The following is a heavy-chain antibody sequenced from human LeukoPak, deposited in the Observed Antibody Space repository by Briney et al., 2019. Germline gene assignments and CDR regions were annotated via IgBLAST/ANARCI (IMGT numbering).Heavy chain of an antibody. CDR2: ISYDGSNK. Sequence: GGSLRLSCAASGFTFSSYGMHWVRQAPGKGLEWVAVISYDGSNKYYADSVKGRFTISRDNSKITLYLQMNSLRAEDTAVYYCAKETEYYGSGSYEYWGQGTLVTVSS. CDR3: AKETEYYGSGSYEY. V-gene: IGHV3-30*18. J-gene: IGHJ4*02. D-gene: IGHD3-10*01. CDR1: GFTFSSYG.